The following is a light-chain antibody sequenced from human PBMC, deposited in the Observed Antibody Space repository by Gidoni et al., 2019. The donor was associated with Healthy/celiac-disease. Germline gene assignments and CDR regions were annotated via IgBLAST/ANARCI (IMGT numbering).Light chain of an antibody. J-gene: IGLJ2*01. CDR1: RSDVGSYNL. CDR2: EVS. Sequence: QSALTQPASVSGSPGQSITISCTGTRSDVGSYNLVSWYQKPPGKAPKLMIYEVSKRPSGVSNLFSGSQSGNTASLTISGLHAEDEADYYCCSYAGSSTYVVFGGGTKLTVL. CDR3: CSYAGSSTYVV. V-gene: IGLV2-23*02.